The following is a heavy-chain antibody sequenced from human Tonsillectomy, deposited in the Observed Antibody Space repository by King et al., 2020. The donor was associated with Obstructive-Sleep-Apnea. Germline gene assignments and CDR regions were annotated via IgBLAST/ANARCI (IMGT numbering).Heavy chain of an antibody. J-gene: IGHJ6*02. V-gene: IGHV1-18*04. CDR1: GYTFTSYG. D-gene: IGHD1-7*01. Sequence: QLVQSGAEVKKPGASVKVSCKASGYTFTSYGISWVRQAPGQGLEWMGWISVYNGNTNYAQNFQGRVTMTTDTSTSTTYMELRSLRSDDTAVYYCARERELPAYYYYGMDVWGRGTTVTVSS. CDR2: ISVYNGNT. CDR3: ARERELPAYYYYGMDV.